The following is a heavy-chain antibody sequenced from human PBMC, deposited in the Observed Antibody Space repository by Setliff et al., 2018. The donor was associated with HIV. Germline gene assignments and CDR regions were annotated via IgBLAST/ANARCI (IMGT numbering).Heavy chain of an antibody. Sequence: SETLSLTCTVSGGSISNYYWSWIRQRPGQGLEWIGYIYYNGRVSHSEKTYYSPSLKSRVTISVDSSKNQFSLKLSSVTAADTAVYYCAREPRAPTLYYYYGMDVWGQGTTVTVSS. CDR2: IYYNGRVSHSEKT. CDR3: AREPRAPTLYYYYGMDV. J-gene: IGHJ6*02. CDR1: GGSISNYY. V-gene: IGHV4-31*03.